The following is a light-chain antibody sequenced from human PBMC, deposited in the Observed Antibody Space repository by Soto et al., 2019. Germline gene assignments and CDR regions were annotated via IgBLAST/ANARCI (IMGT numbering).Light chain of an antibody. J-gene: IGKJ4*01. CDR2: GAS. Sequence: EIVMTQSPATLSVSPGERATLSCRASQSVSSNFAWYQQKPGQAPSLLIYGASTRATGIPARFSGSGSGTEFTLTISSLPSEDFAVYYCQQYNNWPPLTFGGGTKVEIK. CDR3: QQYNNWPPLT. CDR1: QSVSSN. V-gene: IGKV3-15*01.